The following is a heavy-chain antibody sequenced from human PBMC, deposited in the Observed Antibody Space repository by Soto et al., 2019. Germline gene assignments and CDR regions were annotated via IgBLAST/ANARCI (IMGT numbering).Heavy chain of an antibody. Sequence: GGSLRLSCAASGFTFSSYAMSWVRQAPGKGLEWVSAISGSGGRTYYADSVKGRFTISRDNSKNTLYLQMNSLRAEDTAVYYCEKDPSRGGGFDYWGQGTLVTVSS. CDR1: GFTFSSYA. D-gene: IGHD3-10*01. J-gene: IGHJ4*02. CDR2: ISGSGGRT. CDR3: EKDPSRGGGFDY. V-gene: IGHV3-23*01.